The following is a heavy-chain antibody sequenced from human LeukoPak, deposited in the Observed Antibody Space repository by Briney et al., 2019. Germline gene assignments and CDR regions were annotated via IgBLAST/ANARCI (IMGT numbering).Heavy chain of an antibody. V-gene: IGHV4-34*01. J-gene: IGHJ4*02. Sequence: SETLSLTCAVYGGSFSGYYWSWIRQPPGKGLEWIGEINHSGSTNYNPSLKSRVTISVDTSKNQFSLKLSSVTAADTAVYYCASQAIPGALRSYWGQGTLVTVSS. CDR1: GGSFSGYY. CDR2: INHSGST. D-gene: IGHD1-1*01. CDR3: ASQAIPGALRSY.